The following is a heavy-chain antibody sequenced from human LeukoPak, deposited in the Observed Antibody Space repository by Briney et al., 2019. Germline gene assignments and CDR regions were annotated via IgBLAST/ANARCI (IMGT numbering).Heavy chain of an antibody. CDR2: ISYDGSNK. D-gene: IGHD1-14*01. V-gene: IGHV3-30*18. CDR1: GFTFSRYG. CDR3: AKGTGLSDYFDY. J-gene: IGHJ4*02. Sequence: GGSLRLSCAASGFTFSRYGMHWVRQAPGKGLEWVAVISYDGSNKYYADSVKGRFTISRDNSKNTLYLQMNSLRAADTAVYYCAKGTGLSDYFDYWGQGTLVTVSS.